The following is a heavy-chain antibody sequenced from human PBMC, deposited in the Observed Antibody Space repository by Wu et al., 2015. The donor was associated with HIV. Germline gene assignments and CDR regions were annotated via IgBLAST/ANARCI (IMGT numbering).Heavy chain of an antibody. J-gene: IGHJ6*02. CDR3: ARGTSYSSSWYTHLYYYYGMDV. CDR2: IIPIFGTA. Sequence: QVQLVQSGAEVKKPGSSVKVSCKASGGTFSSYAISWVRQAPGQGLEWMGGIIPIFGTANYAQKFQGRVTITTDESTSTAYMELSSLRSEDTAVYYCARGTSYSSSWYTHLYYYYGMDVWGQGTTVTVSS. D-gene: IGHD6-13*01. V-gene: IGHV1-69*05. CDR1: GGTFSSYA.